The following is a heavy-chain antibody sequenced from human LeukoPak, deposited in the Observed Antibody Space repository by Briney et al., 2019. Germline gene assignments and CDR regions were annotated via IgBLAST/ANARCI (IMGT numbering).Heavy chain of an antibody. Sequence: PSETLSLTCTVSGGPISSYYWSWIRQPPGKGLEWIGYIYYGGSTNYNPSLKSRVTISVDTSKNQFSLNLSSVTAADTAVYYCARVWYYYDSSGYCYYFDYWGQGTLVTVSS. V-gene: IGHV4-59*12. CDR3: ARVWYYYDSSGYCYYFDY. CDR2: IYYGGST. D-gene: IGHD3-22*01. J-gene: IGHJ4*02. CDR1: GGPISSYY.